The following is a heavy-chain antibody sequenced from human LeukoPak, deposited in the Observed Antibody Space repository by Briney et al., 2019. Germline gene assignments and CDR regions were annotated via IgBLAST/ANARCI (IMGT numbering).Heavy chain of an antibody. D-gene: IGHD3-10*01. J-gene: IGHJ5*02. CDR1: GGSLSNYY. CDR2: ISYSGST. CDR3: ARAGGNRFDP. Sequence: SETLSLTCTVSGGSLSNYYWSWIRQYPGQGLEWIGYISYSGSTTYNPSLKSRVTISVDTSKNQFSLKLTTVTAADTAVYYCARAGGNRFDPWGQGILVTVSS. V-gene: IGHV4-59*01.